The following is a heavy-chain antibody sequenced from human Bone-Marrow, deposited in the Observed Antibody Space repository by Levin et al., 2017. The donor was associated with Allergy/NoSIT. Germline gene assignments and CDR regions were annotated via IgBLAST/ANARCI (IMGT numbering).Heavy chain of an antibody. CDR1: GGSISSGGYF. CDR3: ARPRGTGSDAFDI. V-gene: IGHV4-31*03. J-gene: IGHJ3*02. CDR2: IYQSVST. D-gene: IGHD1-26*01. Sequence: MSSETLSLTCTVSGGSISSGGYFWTWIRQHPTKGLEWIGYIYQSVSTYYNPSLESRVSISVDTSRNLFSLTLTSVTVADTALYFCARPRGTGSDAFDIWGPGTAVTVSS.